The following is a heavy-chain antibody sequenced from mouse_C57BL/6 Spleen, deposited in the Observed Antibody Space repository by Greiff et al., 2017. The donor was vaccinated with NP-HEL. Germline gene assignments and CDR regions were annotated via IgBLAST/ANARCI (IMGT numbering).Heavy chain of an antibody. Sequence: VQLQQSGPELVKPGASVKISCKASGYTFTSYWMQWVKQRPGQGLEWIGEIDPSDSYTNYNQKFKGKATLTVDTSSSTAYMQLSSLTSEDSAVYYCARRVRYYFDYWGQGTTLTVSS. V-gene: IGHV1-50*01. J-gene: IGHJ2*01. D-gene: IGHD1-1*01. CDR2: IDPSDSYT. CDR1: GYTFTSYW. CDR3: ARRVRYYFDY.